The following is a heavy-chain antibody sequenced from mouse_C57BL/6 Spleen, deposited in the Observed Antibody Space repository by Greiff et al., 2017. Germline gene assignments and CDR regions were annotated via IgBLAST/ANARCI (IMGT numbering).Heavy chain of an antibody. CDR3: ARHGAY. CDR2: ISYDGSN. Sequence: LMESGPGLVKPSQSLSLTCSVTGYSITSGYYWNWIRQFPGNKLEWMGYISYDGSNNYNPSLKNRISITRDTSKNQFFLKLNSVTTEDTATYYCARHGAYWGQGTLVTVSA. V-gene: IGHV3-6*01. CDR1: GYSITSGYY. J-gene: IGHJ3*01.